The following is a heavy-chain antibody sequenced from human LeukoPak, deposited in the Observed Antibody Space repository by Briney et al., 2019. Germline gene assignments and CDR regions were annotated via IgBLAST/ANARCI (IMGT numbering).Heavy chain of an antibody. CDR3: ARRAGDYSHPYDY. CDR1: GFTFSDSY. V-gene: IGHV3-11*04. Sequence: GGSLSLSCAASGFTFSDSYMTWVRQAPGKGVEWVAYISGSGHDINYSESAKGRFTISRDNAKNSLYLQMNSLRAEDTAVYYCARRAGDYSHPYDYWGQGTLVTVS. CDR2: ISGSGHDI. J-gene: IGHJ4*02. D-gene: IGHD3-22*01.